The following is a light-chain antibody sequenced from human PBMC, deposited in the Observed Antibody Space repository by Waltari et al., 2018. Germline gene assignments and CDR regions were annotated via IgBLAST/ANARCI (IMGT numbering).Light chain of an antibody. CDR3: QQYNNWPYT. CDR1: QTVSSH. J-gene: IGKJ2*01. Sequence: QSPATLSVSLGERATFSCRASQTVSSHLAWFQQKPGQAPRLLISAASTRATGIPTKFSGSGSGTEFTLTIDSLQSEDFALYFCQQYNNWPYTFGQGTKLEIK. V-gene: IGKV3-15*01. CDR2: AAS.